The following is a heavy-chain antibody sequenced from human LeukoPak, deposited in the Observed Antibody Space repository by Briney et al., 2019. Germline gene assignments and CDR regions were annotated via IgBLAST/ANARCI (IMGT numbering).Heavy chain of an antibody. Sequence: GGSLRLSCAASGFTFSSYAMSWVRQAPGKGLEWVSAISGSGGSTYYADSVKGRFTISRDNSKNTLYLQTNSLRAEDTAVYYCAKRYDFWSGPYYFDYWGQGTLVTVSS. D-gene: IGHD3-3*01. J-gene: IGHJ4*02. V-gene: IGHV3-23*01. CDR1: GFTFSSYA. CDR3: AKRYDFWSGPYYFDY. CDR2: ISGSGGST.